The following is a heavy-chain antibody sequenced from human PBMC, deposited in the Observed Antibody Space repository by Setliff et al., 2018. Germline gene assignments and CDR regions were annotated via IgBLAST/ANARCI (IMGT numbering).Heavy chain of an antibody. J-gene: IGHJ5*02. V-gene: IGHV3-7*01. CDR1: GFTFSSYW. CDR2: IKQDGSEK. CDR3: STRTVAARSLDT. D-gene: IGHD6-13*01. Sequence: GGSLRLSCAASGFTFSSYWMSWVRQAPGKGLEWVSNIKQDGSEKHYVDPVKGRFTISRDNAKNSLYLQLNSLRAEDTAVYYCSTRTVAARSLDTWGQGTLVTVSS.